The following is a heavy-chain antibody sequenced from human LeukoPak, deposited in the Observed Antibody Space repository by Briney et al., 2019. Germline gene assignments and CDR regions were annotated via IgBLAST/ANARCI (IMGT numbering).Heavy chain of an antibody. D-gene: IGHD2-21*01. J-gene: IGHJ3*01. Sequence: PSETLSLTCTVSGGSISSYYWSWIRQPPGKGLEWIGYIYYSGSTNYNPSLKSRVTISVDTSKNQFSLKLTSVTAADTAVYYCARGFRPWDTFDVCGQGTMVTVSS. CDR2: IYYSGST. CDR3: ARGFRPWDTFDV. V-gene: IGHV4-59*12. CDR1: GGSISSYY.